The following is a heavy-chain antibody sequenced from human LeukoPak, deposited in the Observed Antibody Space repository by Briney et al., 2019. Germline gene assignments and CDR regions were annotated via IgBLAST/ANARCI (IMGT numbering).Heavy chain of an antibody. D-gene: IGHD3-9*01. CDR3: ARGPPMDYDILVGYYRFDY. CDR2: INDSRIT. CDR1: GGSFNGYY. J-gene: IGHJ4*02. V-gene: IGHV4-34*01. Sequence: PSDTLSLTCAVHGGSFNGYYWSWIRQPPGKGLEWIGEINDSRITKYNPSLKSRVTISVDTSKNQFSLKLNSATAADTAVYYCARGPPMDYDILVGYYRFDYWGQGTLVTVSS.